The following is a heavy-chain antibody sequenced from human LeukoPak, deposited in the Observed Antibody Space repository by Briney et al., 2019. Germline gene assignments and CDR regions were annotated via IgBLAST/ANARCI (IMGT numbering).Heavy chain of an antibody. J-gene: IGHJ4*02. CDR1: GGSISSSY. CDR2: IYYSGST. Sequence: SETLSLTCTVSGGSISSSYWSWIRQPPGKGLEWIGYIYYSGSTNYNPAPKSGVTISADTSTNQSFLKVSAVTAADTAVYYCARVRDGYNVVFDYWGQGTLVSVSS. V-gene: IGHV4-59*01. D-gene: IGHD5-24*01. CDR3: ARVRDGYNVVFDY.